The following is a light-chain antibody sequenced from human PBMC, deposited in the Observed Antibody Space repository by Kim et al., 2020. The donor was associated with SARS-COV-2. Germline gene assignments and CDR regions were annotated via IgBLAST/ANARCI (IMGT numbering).Light chain of an antibody. J-gene: IGKJ5*01. CDR2: GAS. CDR1: QSIRGS. Sequence: PRENATTPARASQSIRGSFASYQRYPGQAPRVLIYGASAGANGVPARLIGCGSGTEFTLTISTLQCRDFAVFYCQQYAYWRAFGQGTRLEIK. V-gene: IGKV3-15*01. CDR3: QQYAYWRA.